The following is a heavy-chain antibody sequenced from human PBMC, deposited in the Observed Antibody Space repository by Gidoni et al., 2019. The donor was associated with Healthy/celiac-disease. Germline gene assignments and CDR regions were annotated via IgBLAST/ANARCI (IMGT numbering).Heavy chain of an antibody. Sequence: QVQLVQSGAEVTKPGSSVKVYCKASGGTFSSYAISWVRQAPGQGLEWMGGIIPILGTANYAQKFQGRVTITADESTSTAYMELSSLRSEDTAVYYCARRFYSSSSAVQYGMDVWGQGTTVTVSS. CDR2: IIPILGTA. D-gene: IGHD6-6*01. CDR3: ARRFYSSSSAVQYGMDV. V-gene: IGHV1-69*01. CDR1: GGTFSSYA. J-gene: IGHJ6*02.